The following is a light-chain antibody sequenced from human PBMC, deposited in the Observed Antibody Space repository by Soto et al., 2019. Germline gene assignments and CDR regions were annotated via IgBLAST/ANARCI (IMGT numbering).Light chain of an antibody. V-gene: IGLV1-47*01. J-gene: IGLJ2*01. CDR1: SSNIGSNY. Sequence: QSVLTQPPSASGTPGQRVTISCSGSSSNIGSNYVYWYQQLPGTAPKLLIYRNNQRPSGVPDRFSGSKSGPSASLAISGLRSEDEGDYYCAAWDDSLSSAHVVFGGGTKLTVL. CDR3: AAWDDSLSSAHVV. CDR2: RNN.